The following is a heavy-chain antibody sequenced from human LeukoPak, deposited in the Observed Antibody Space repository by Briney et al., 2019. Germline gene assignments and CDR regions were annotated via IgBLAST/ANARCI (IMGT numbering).Heavy chain of an antibody. CDR1: GFTFSLHY. D-gene: IGHD1-1*01. J-gene: IGHJ4*02. V-gene: IGHV3-7*01. CDR2: IKEDGTDT. Sequence: QSGGSLRLSCAASGFTFSLHYMGWVRQTPGKGLEWVANIKEDGTDTFYVDSVKGRFPISKDNAKNSVYLQMNSLRAEDTAVYYCARHRYFYFDLWGQGTLVTVSS. CDR3: ARHRYFYFDL.